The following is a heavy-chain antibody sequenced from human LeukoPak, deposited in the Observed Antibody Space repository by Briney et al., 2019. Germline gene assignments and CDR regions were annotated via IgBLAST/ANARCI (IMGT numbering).Heavy chain of an antibody. J-gene: IGHJ4*02. CDR3: AKGDYDFWSGYYTGIDY. Sequence: GGSLRLSCAASGFAFTTYWMTWVRQAPGKGLEWVANVKGDGSEKSYVDSVKGRFTISRDNAKNSLYLQMNSLRAEDTAVYYCAKGDYDFWSGYYTGIDYWGQGTLDTVSS. CDR1: GFAFTTYW. CDR2: VKGDGSEK. D-gene: IGHD3-3*01. V-gene: IGHV3-7*05.